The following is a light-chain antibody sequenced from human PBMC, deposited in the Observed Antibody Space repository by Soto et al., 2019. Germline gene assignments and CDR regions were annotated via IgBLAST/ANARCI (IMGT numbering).Light chain of an antibody. CDR2: GIS. J-gene: IGKJ1*01. CDR1: QSISSTY. CDR3: QQYGRSRT. V-gene: IGKV3-20*01. Sequence: EIVLTQSPGTLSLSPGERATLSCRASQSISSTYLAWYQQKPGQAPRLLIYGISSRATGIPDRFSGSGSGTDFTLTISRLEPEDVAVYYCQQYGRSRTFGQGTKLEIK.